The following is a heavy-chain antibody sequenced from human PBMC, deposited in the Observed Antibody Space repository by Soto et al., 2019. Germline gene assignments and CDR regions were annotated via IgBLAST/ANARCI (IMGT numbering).Heavy chain of an antibody. D-gene: IGHD1-26*01. Sequence: GGSRRRSWVASGFIFNRYAMNWVRQAPGKGLEWVSSISAGGGGTKYGDSVKGRFTISRDNSKNTLFLQMNSLRPEDTAVYYCEQVPYAAIVGTGPVNYWGQGTLVTVSS. J-gene: IGHJ4*02. V-gene: IGHV3-23*01. CDR3: EQVPYAAIVGTGPVNY. CDR2: ISAGGGGT. CDR1: GFIFNRYA.